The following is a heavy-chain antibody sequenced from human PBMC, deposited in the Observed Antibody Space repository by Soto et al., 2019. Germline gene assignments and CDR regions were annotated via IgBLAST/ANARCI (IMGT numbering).Heavy chain of an antibody. Sequence: QTLSLTPAISGDIVSSHSAAWTWIRQSASRALEWLGRTYYRPKWYNDYAVSVESRLTLNPDTPKDQFSLRGNSLTTEDTAEYYCVRADGGALYYYYGMDVWGQGTTVTVSS. J-gene: IGHJ6*02. CDR3: VRADGGALYYYYGMDV. V-gene: IGHV6-1*01. CDR1: GDIVSSHSAA. CDR2: TYYRPKWYN. D-gene: IGHD3-16*01.